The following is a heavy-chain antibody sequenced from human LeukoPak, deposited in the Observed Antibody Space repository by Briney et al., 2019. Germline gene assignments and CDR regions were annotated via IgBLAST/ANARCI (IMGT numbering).Heavy chain of an antibody. CDR3: ARTYYDILIGYSGRDYGMDV. D-gene: IGHD3-9*01. Sequence: ASVKVSCKASGYTFTSYAMHWVRQAPGQRLEWMGWINAGNGNTKYSQKFQGRVTITRDTSASTAYMELSSLRSEDTAVYYCARTYYDILIGYSGRDYGMDVWGQGTTVTVSS. CDR2: INAGNGNT. V-gene: IGHV1-3*01. J-gene: IGHJ6*02. CDR1: GYTFTSYA.